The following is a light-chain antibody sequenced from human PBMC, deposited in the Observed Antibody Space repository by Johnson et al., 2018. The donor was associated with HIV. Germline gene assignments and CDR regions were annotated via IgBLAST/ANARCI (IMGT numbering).Light chain of an antibody. Sequence: QPVLTQPPSVSAAPGQKVTISCSGSSSNIGNNYVSWYQQLPGTAPKLLIYDNNKRPSGIPDRFSGSKSGTSATLGITGLQTGDEADYYCGTWDSSPSAYFFGTGTKVTGL. V-gene: IGLV1-51*01. CDR1: SSNIGNNY. J-gene: IGLJ1*01. CDR3: GTWDSSPSAYF. CDR2: DNN.